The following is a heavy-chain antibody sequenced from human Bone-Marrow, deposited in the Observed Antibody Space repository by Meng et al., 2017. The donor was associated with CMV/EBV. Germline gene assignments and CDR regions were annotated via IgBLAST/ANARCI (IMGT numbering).Heavy chain of an antibody. CDR1: GCTFSSYG. CDR3: AKDTRPHSSGWYYFDY. CDR2: IRYDGSKK. Sequence: GESLMISFAASGCTFSSYGMHWVRQAPGKGLEWVAFIRYDGSKKYYADSVKGRFTISRDNSKNTLYLQMNSLRAEDTAVYYCAKDTRPHSSGWYYFDYWGQGTLVTVSS. D-gene: IGHD6-19*01. J-gene: IGHJ4*02. V-gene: IGHV3-30*02.